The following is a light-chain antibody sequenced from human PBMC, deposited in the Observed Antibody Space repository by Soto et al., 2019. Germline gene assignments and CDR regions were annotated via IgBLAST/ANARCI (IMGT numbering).Light chain of an antibody. CDR1: ESITRW. J-gene: IGKJ5*01. CDR2: AAS. Sequence: DIQMTQSPSTLSASVGDRVTITCRPSESITRWLAWYQQKAGKAPKLLIYAASTLESGVPSRFSATVSGTEFSLTITSLQPEDFATYYCQQLFDSPITFGQGTRLEIK. V-gene: IGKV1-5*01. CDR3: QQLFDSPIT.